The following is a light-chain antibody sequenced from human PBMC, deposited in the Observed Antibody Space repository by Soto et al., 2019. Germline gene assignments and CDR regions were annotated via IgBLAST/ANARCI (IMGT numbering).Light chain of an antibody. Sequence: DIQMTQSPSTLSASVGERVTITCRASQSVSNWLAWYQQKPGKAPKLLIYDVSRLESGVPSNFSGSGSGTEFILTISSLQPDDFATYYCQQYDSYSWTFGQGTKVEMK. CDR1: QSVSNW. CDR2: DVS. J-gene: IGKJ1*01. V-gene: IGKV1-5*01. CDR3: QQYDSYSWT.